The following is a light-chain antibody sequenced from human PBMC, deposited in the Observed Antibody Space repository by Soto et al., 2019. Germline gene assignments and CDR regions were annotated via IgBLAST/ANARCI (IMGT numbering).Light chain of an antibody. Sequence: DIQMTQSPSSLSASIGDRVTITCQASQYIRNKLNWYQQKPGKAPNLLIYDASNLEAGVPSRFSGSGAGTYVYLCISSLQREDNATDYCQLYAGLPPLAFGGGTKV. CDR3: QLYAGLPPLA. CDR2: DAS. V-gene: IGKV1-33*01. CDR1: QYIRNK. J-gene: IGKJ4*01.